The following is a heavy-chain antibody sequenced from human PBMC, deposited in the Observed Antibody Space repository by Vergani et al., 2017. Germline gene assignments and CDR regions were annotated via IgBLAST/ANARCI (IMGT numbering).Heavy chain of an antibody. CDR2: IYVSGIT. CDR1: GASINNDFYY. CDR3: VRQNKQLRPSACDL. V-gene: IGHV4-61*02. J-gene: IGHJ3*01. Sequence: QVQLQESGPGLVKPSQTLSLTCTVSGASINNDFYYWHWIRQPAGKGLESIGRIYVSGITDYNSSLQSRVSMSVDTSKNQFSLTVTSVTAADTAVYYCVRQNKQLRPSACDLWREGTMVTVSS. D-gene: IGHD2/OR15-2a*01.